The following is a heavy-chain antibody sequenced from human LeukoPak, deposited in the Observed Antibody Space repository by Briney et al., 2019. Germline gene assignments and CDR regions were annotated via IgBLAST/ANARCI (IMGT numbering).Heavy chain of an antibody. CDR2: INRSGST. V-gene: IGHV4-34*01. CDR3: ARSYYGSGSYYTRRPYYYGMDV. D-gene: IGHD3-10*01. CDR1: GGSFSGYY. J-gene: IGHJ6*02. Sequence: SETLSLTCAVYGGSFSGYYWSWIRQPPGKGLEWIGEINRSGSTNYNPSLKSRVTISVDTSKNQFSLKLSSVTAADTAVYYCARSYYGSGSYYTRRPYYYGMDVWGQGTTVTVSS.